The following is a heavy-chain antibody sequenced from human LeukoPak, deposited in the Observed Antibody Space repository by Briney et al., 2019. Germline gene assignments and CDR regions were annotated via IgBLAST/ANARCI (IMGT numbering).Heavy chain of an antibody. CDR1: GFSLSTSGVA. D-gene: IGHD5-12*01. Sequence: SGPTLVNPTQPLTLTCTFSGFSLSTSGVAVGWIRQSPGKALEWLAFISWEDDKIYSPSLKSRLTITKDTSKNQVILTMTNMDPVDTATNYCAHIDGLRDYSGYDAFDVWGPGTKVTVSS. CDR2: ISWEDDK. CDR3: AHIDGLRDYSGYDAFDV. J-gene: IGHJ3*01. V-gene: IGHV2-5*02.